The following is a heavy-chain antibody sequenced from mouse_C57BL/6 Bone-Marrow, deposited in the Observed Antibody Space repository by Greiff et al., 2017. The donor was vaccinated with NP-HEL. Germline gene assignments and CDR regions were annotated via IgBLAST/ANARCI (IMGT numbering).Heavy chain of an antibody. J-gene: IGHJ3*01. CDR1: GYTFTSYW. CDR2: VYPGSGST. D-gene: IGHD3-1*01. CDR3: AGGTASWFAY. V-gene: IGHV1-55*01. Sequence: VQLQQPVPELVKRGASVKMSCKASGYTFTSYWITWVKQRPGRGMEGRGDVYPGSGSTNYNEKFKSKATLTVDTSSSTAYMQLSSLTSEDSAVYYCAGGTASWFAYWGQGTLVTVSA.